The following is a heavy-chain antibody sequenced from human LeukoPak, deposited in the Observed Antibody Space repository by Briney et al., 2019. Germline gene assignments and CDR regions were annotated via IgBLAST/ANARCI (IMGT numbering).Heavy chain of an antibody. CDR3: ARDRDSSGEYFQH. Sequence: ASVKVSCKASGYTFTGYYMHWVRQAPGQGLEWMGWINPNSGGTNYAQKFQGRVTMTRDTSISTAYMELSRLRSDDTAVYYCARDRDSSGEYFQHWGQGTLVTVSS. V-gene: IGHV1-2*02. CDR2: INPNSGGT. CDR1: GYTFTGYY. J-gene: IGHJ1*01. D-gene: IGHD6-6*01.